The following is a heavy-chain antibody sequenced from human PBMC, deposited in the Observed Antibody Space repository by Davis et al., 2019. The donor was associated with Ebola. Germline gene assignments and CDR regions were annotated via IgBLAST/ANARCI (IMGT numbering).Heavy chain of an antibody. Sequence: SGPTLVKPTQTLTLTCTFSGFSLSARGMGVGWIRQPPGKALEWLAVIYWADDKRYNPSLKNRFTITKETSKAQVVLILTNIDPVDTASYYCAHISAGDDYGSATFKMWGQGTLVTVSS. J-gene: IGHJ4*02. CDR2: IYWADDK. D-gene: IGHD3-10*01. V-gene: IGHV2-5*02. CDR1: GFSLSARGMG. CDR3: AHISAGDDYGSATFKM.